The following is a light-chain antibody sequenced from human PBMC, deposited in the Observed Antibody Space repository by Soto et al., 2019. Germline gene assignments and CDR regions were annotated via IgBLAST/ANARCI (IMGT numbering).Light chain of an antibody. Sequence: QSVLTQPPSASGTPGQRVTISCSGSSSNIGSNSVTWYQQFPGAAPKVLIFGNNQRPSGVPDRLSGSKSGTSASLAISALRSEDEADYYCAAWDDSLSGWVFGGGTKVTVL. CDR3: AAWDDSLSGWV. J-gene: IGLJ3*02. V-gene: IGLV1-44*01. CDR2: GNN. CDR1: SSNIGSNS.